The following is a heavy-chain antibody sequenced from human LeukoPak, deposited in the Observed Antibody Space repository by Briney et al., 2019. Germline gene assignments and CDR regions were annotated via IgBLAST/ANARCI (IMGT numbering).Heavy chain of an antibody. D-gene: IGHD3-3*01. V-gene: IGHV4-59*01. Sequence: PSETLSLTCTVSGGSISTYYWSWIRQPPGKGLERIGYISYSGSTNYNPSLTSRVTISVDTSKNQFSLKLSSVTAADTAVYYCARGGSGYDRFDYWGQGTLVTVSS. CDR1: GGSISTYY. CDR3: ARGGSGYDRFDY. CDR2: ISYSGST. J-gene: IGHJ4*02.